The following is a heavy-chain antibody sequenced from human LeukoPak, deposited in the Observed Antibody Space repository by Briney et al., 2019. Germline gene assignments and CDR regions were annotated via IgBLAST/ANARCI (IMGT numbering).Heavy chain of an antibody. J-gene: IGHJ6*03. V-gene: IGHV4-34*01. CDR3: ARGGRVSYYYYMDV. CDR2: IDHSGST. Sequence: SVPLTPPCAVYGGFFRRYYGIGLRQPPGKGREGFGEIDHSGSTNYNPSLKSRVTISVDTSKNQYSLKLSSVTAADTAVYYCARGGRVSYYYYMDVWGKGTTVTVSS. D-gene: IGHD3-10*01. CDR1: GGFFRRYY.